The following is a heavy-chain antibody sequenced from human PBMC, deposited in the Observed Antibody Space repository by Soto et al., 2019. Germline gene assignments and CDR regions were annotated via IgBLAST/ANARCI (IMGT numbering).Heavy chain of an antibody. D-gene: IGHD5-18*01. CDR2: INPSGGST. CDR3: ARLSAPDTSLYYFDY. Sequence: GASVKVSCKASGYTFTSYYMHWVRQAPGQGLEWMGIINPSGGSTSYAQKFQGRVTMTRDTSTSTVYMELSSLRSEDTAVYYCARLSAPDTSLYYFDYWGQGPLVPVSA. CDR1: GYTFTSYY. V-gene: IGHV1-46*01. J-gene: IGHJ4*02.